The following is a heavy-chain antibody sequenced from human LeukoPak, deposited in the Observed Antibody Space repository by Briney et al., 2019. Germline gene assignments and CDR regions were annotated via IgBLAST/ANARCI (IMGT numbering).Heavy chain of an antibody. CDR1: GFTFSSYG. D-gene: IGHD6-13*01. CDR2: ISSSSSTI. Sequence: GRSLRLSCAASGFTFSSYGMSWVSHAPGKGMEWVSYISSSSSTIYYADSVKGRFTISSDNAKNSLYLQMNSLRDEDTAVYYCARATYSSSWYSYYYYYGMDVWGQGATVTVSS. V-gene: IGHV3-48*02. CDR3: ARATYSSSWYSYYYYYGMDV. J-gene: IGHJ6*02.